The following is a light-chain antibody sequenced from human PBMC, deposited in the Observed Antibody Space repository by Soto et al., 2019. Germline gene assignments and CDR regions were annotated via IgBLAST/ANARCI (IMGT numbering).Light chain of an antibody. J-gene: IGKJ5*01. V-gene: IGKV3-15*01. Sequence: ETVLAQSPATLSVSPGERATRSCRASQSVSSHLAWYQQKPGQAPRLLSYGASARASGIPARFSGSGSGRGFTLTISSLQSEDLAVYYCQQRSNWPITFGQGTRLEI. CDR2: GAS. CDR3: QQRSNWPIT. CDR1: QSVSSH.